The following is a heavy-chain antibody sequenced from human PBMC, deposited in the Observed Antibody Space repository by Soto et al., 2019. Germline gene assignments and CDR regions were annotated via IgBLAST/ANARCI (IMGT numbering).Heavy chain of an antibody. CDR1: GSSCSSYG. D-gene: IGHD5-18*01. CDR2: ISYDGSNN. Sequence: GGAVRLSCAAFGSSCSSYGMYWVRQAPGKGLEWVAAISYDGSNNYHADSVKGRFAISRDDSKNTLYLQLNSLRTEDTAVYYCAKDIVKYTYGACDYWGQGVLVTVSS. J-gene: IGHJ4*02. CDR3: AKDIVKYTYGACDY. V-gene: IGHV3-30*18.